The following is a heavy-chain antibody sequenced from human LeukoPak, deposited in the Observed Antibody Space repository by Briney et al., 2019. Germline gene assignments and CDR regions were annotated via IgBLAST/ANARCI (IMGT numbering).Heavy chain of an antibody. CDR1: GYSISSGYY. J-gene: IGHJ4*02. V-gene: IGHV4-38-2*01. Sequence: PSXXLSLTCAVSGYSISSGYYWGRIRQPPGQGLEWIGSIYHSGSTYYNPSLKSRVTISVDTSKNQSSLKLSSVTAADTAVYYCSRKWWFGELFLFDYWGQGTLVTVSS. CDR3: SRKWWFGELFLFDY. CDR2: IYHSGST. D-gene: IGHD3-10*01.